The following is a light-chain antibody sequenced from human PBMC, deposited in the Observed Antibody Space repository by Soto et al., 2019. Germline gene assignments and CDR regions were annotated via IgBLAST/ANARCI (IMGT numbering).Light chain of an antibody. J-gene: IGLJ2*01. V-gene: IGLV2-14*01. CDR1: RSDVGGYNY. CDR2: DVS. CDR3: RSYTSSITLV. Sequence: QSVLTQPASVSGSPGQSITISCTGTRSDVGGYNYVSWYQQHPGKAPKLMIYDVSNRPSGVSNRFSGSKSGNTASLTISGLQAEDEADYYCRSYTSSITLVFGGGTKVTVL.